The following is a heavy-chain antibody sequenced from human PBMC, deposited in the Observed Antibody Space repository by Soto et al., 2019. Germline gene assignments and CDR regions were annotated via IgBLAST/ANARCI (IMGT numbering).Heavy chain of an antibody. CDR2: IYYSGST. D-gene: IGHD2-8*01. CDR1: GGSISSGGYY. V-gene: IGHV4-31*03. J-gene: IGHJ6*02. Sequence: PSETLSLTCTVSGGSISSGGYYWSWIRQHPGKGLEWIGYIYYSGSTYYNPSLKSRVTISVDTSKNQFSLKLSSVTAADTAVYYCARVEYSVVLWGYADYYGMDVWGQGTTVTVSS. CDR3: ARVEYSVVLWGYADYYGMDV.